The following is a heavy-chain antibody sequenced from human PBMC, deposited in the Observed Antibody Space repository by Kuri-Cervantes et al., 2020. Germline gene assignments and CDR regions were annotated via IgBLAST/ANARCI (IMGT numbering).Heavy chain of an antibody. Sequence: ASVKVSCKASGYTFTGYYMHWVRQAPGQGLEWIGWINPNSGGTNYAQKFQGRVTLTSDRSSNTVAMELRSLRSDDTAVYYCASSTSLHGNVDYWGQGTLVTVSS. D-gene: IGHD5-24*01. CDR3: ASSTSLHGNVDY. CDR1: GYTFTGYY. CDR2: INPNSGGT. V-gene: IGHV1-2*02. J-gene: IGHJ4*02.